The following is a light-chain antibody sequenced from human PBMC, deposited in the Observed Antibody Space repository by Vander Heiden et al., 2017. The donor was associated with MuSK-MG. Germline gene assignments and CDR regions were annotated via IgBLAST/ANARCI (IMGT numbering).Light chain of an antibody. CDR2: WAS. V-gene: IGKV4-1*01. CDR1: QSVLYRSNNKNY. Sequence: DIVMTQSPDSLAVSLGERATINCKSSQSVLYRSNNKNYLAWYQQKPRQPPKLLIYWASTRETGVPDRFSGSGSGADFTLTISRLQTEDVAVYYCQQDDSTPYTFGQGTKMEIK. CDR3: QQDDSTPYT. J-gene: IGKJ2*01.